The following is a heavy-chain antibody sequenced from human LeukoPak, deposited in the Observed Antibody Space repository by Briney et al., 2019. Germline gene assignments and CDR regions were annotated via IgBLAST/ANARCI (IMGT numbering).Heavy chain of an antibody. V-gene: IGHV3-74*01. CDR1: GFTFSSYW. CDR2: INTDGSST. Sequence: GGTLRLSCAASGFTFSSYWMHWVRQAPGKGLVWVSRINTDGSSTSYADSVKGRFTISRDNAKNTLYLQMNSLRAEDTAVYYCARDADYDFWSGYLGYWGQGTLVTVSS. J-gene: IGHJ4*02. D-gene: IGHD3-3*01. CDR3: ARDADYDFWSGYLGY.